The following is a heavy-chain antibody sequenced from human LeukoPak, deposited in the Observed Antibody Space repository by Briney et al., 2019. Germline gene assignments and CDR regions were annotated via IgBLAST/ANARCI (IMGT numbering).Heavy chain of an antibody. Sequence: GASVKVSCKASGGTFSSYAISWVRQAPGQGLEWMGGIIPIFGTANYAQKFQGRVTITADKSTSTAYMELSSLRSEDTAVYYCARDTIRDSSGYYYSMLVGAFDIWGQGTMVTVSS. D-gene: IGHD3-22*01. CDR1: GGTFSSYA. J-gene: IGHJ3*02. CDR3: ARDTIRDSSGYYYSMLVGAFDI. CDR2: IIPIFGTA. V-gene: IGHV1-69*06.